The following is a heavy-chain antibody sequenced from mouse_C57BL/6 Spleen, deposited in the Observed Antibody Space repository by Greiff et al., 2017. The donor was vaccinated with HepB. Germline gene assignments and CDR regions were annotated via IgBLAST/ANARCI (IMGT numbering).Heavy chain of an antibody. D-gene: IGHD1-1*01. CDR2: ISYDGSN. V-gene: IGHV3-6*01. J-gene: IGHJ1*03. CDR1: GYSITSGYY. Sequence: EVQLQESGPGLVKPSQSLSLTCSVTGYSITSGYYWNWIRQFPGNKLEWMGYISYDGSNNYNPSLKNRISITRDTSKNQFFLKLNSVTTEDTATYYCAGGDYYGSRDWYFDVWGTGTTVTVSS. CDR3: AGGDYYGSRDWYFDV.